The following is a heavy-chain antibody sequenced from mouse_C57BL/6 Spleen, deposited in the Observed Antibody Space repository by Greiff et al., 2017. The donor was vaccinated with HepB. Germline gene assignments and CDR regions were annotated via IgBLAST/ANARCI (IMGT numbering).Heavy chain of an antibody. V-gene: IGHV1-52*01. D-gene: IGHD1-1*01. CDR2: IDPSDSET. CDR3: ARSKDHYYGSTY. J-gene: IGHJ4*01. Sequence: QVHVKQSGAELVRPGSSLKLSCKASGYTFTSYWMHWVKQRPIQGLEWIGNIDPSDSETHYNQKFKDKATLTVDKSSSTAYMQLSSLTSEDSAVYYCARSKDHYYGSTYWGQGTSVTVSS. CDR1: GYTFTSYW.